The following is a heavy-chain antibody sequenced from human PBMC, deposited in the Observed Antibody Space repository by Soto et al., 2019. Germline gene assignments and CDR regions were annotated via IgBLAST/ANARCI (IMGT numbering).Heavy chain of an antibody. V-gene: IGHV1-69*06. J-gene: IGHJ5*02. D-gene: IGHD1-1*01. Sequence: QVQLVQSGAEVKKPGSSVKVSCKASGGTFSSYAISWVRQAPGQGLEWMGGIIPIFGTANYAQKFQGRVTITADKSTSTADMERSSLRSEDTAVYYWARDGSWNDRPNWFDPWGQGTLVTVSS. CDR3: ARDGSWNDRPNWFDP. CDR2: IIPIFGTA. CDR1: GGTFSSYA.